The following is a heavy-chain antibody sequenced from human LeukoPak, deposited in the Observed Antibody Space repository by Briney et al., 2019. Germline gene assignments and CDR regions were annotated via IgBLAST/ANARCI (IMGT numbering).Heavy chain of an antibody. V-gene: IGHV3-20*04. D-gene: IGHD6-13*01. J-gene: IGHJ4*02. CDR1: GFTFDDYG. CDR2: INWNGGST. CDR3: SREAQIAAAGTYVY. Sequence: GGSLRLSCAASGFTFDDYGMSWVRQAPGKGLEWVSGINWNGGSTGYADSVKGRFTISRDNAKNSLYLQMNSLRAEDTALYYCSREAQIAAAGTYVYWGQGTLVTVSS.